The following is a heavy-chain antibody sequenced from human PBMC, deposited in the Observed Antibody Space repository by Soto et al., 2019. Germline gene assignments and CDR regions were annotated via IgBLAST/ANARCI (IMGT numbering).Heavy chain of an antibody. CDR3: VRGWSDV. J-gene: IGHJ6*02. V-gene: IGHV3-74*01. CDR1: GFTFSSDW. D-gene: IGHD2-15*01. Sequence: EVQLVESGGGLVQPGGSLRLSCVASGFTFSSDWMHWVRQGPGRGLVWVSRMNSDGSIINYADSVKGRFTVSRDNAKNTLYLQMNSLRVEDTALYYCVRGWSDVLGQGTTLTVSS. CDR2: MNSDGSII.